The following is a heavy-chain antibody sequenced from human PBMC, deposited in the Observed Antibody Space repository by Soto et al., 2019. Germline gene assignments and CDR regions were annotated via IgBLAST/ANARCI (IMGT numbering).Heavy chain of an antibody. CDR1: GFSLSTSGVG. Sequence: QITLKESGPTLVKPTQTLTLTCTFSGFSLSTSGVGVGWIRQPPGKGVEWLALIYWDDDKSYSPSLKSRLTITQDTSKNQVVLTMTNMDPVDTATYYCAHRYLAVRGVIEFDYWGQGTLVTVSS. CDR3: AHRYLAVRGVIEFDY. V-gene: IGHV2-5*02. J-gene: IGHJ4*02. D-gene: IGHD3-10*01. CDR2: IYWDDDK.